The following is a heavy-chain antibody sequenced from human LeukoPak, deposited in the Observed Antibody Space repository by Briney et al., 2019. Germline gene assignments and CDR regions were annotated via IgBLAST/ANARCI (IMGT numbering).Heavy chain of an antibody. CDR1: VGSVSSGSYY. D-gene: IGHD3-3*01. V-gene: IGHV4-61*01. J-gene: IGHJ4*02. Sequence: PSETLSLTCTVSVGSVSSGSYYWSWIRQPPGKGLEWIGYIYYSGSTNYNPSLKSRVTISVDTSKNQFSLKLSSVTAADTAVYYCAREAQYDFWSGYYCFDYWGQGTLVTVSS. CDR2: IYYSGST. CDR3: AREAQYDFWSGYYCFDY.